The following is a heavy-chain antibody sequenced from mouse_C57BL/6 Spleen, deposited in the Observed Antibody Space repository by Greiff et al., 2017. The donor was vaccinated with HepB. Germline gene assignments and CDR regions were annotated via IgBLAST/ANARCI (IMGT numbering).Heavy chain of an antibody. J-gene: IGHJ2*01. V-gene: IGHV1-50*01. CDR1: GYTFTSYW. CDR2: IDPSDSYT. Sequence: VQLQQPGAELVKPGASVKLSCKASGYTFTSYWMQWVKQRPGQGLEWIGEIDPSDSYTNYNQKFKGKATLTVDTSSSTAYMQLSSLTSEDSAVYYCARRGTTVHYFDYWGQGTTLTVSS. CDR3: ARRGTTVHYFDY. D-gene: IGHD1-1*01.